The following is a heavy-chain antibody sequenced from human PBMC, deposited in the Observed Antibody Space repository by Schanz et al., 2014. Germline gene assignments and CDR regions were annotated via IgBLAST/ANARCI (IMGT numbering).Heavy chain of an antibody. Sequence: QVQLVQSGAEVKKPGASVRVSCKASGYTFTTYAMSWVRQAPGQGLEWVGCISVYTGNTKYGQKVQGRVTMTTDTSTSTAYMELRSLRSDDTAVYYCARDAADFYDILTEEDYWGQGTLVTVSS. J-gene: IGHJ4*02. CDR3: ARDAADFYDILTEEDY. CDR2: ISVYTGNT. CDR1: GYTFTTYA. D-gene: IGHD3-9*01. V-gene: IGHV1-18*01.